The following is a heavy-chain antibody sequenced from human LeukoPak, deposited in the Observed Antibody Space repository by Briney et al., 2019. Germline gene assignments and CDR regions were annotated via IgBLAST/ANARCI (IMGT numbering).Heavy chain of an antibody. CDR3: ARDILGRSNGGSNYFGMEV. V-gene: IGHV1-2*04. J-gene: IGHJ6*02. CDR1: GYTFTDYY. CDR2: INLYSGGA. Sequence: ASVNVSCKASGYTFTDYYMHWVRQAPGQGLEWMGCINLYSGGAHYAQKFQDWLSMTRDTSINTAYMELSSLRSDDTAVYYCARDILGRSNGGSNYFGMEVWGQGTTVTVSS. D-gene: IGHD2-15*01.